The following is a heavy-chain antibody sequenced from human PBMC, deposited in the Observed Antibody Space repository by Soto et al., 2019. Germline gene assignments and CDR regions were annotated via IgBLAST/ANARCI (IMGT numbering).Heavy chain of an antibody. D-gene: IGHD3-22*01. CDR2: IYYSGST. Sequence: SETLSLTCTVSGGSISIGGYYWGCIRQHPGKGLEWIGYIYYSGSTYYNPSLKSRVTLSVDTSKNQFSLNLSSVTAADTAVYYCAREARGYDSSGYLGYWGQGTLVTVSS. CDR1: GGSISIGGYY. CDR3: AREARGYDSSGYLGY. V-gene: IGHV4-31*03. J-gene: IGHJ4*02.